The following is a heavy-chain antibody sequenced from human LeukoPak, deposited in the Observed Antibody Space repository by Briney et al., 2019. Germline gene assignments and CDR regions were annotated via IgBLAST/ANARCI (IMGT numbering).Heavy chain of an antibody. V-gene: IGHV4-59*01. D-gene: IGHD3-9*01. J-gene: IGHJ4*02. Sequence: SETLSLTCTVPGGSISSYYWSWIRQPPGKGLEWIGYIYYSGSTNYNPSLKSRVTISVDTSKNQFSLKLSSVTAADTAVYYCARAGDYDILTGYYFDYWGQGTLVTVSS. CDR3: ARAGDYDILTGYYFDY. CDR1: GGSISSYY. CDR2: IYYSGST.